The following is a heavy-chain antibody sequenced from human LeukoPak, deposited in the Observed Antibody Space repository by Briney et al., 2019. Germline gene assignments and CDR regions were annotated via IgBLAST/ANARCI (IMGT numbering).Heavy chain of an antibody. CDR2: IRSSGTTI. V-gene: IGHV3-48*01. CDR1: GFTFSSNS. D-gene: IGHD3-22*01. J-gene: IGHJ4*02. Sequence: GGCLRLSCAASGFTFSSNSMNWVRQAPGKGLEWISYIRSSGTTIYYADSVKGRFTISRDTAKNSLYLQMNSLRAEDTAVYYCARVWGEFFYDSRRIDYWGQGTLVTVSS. CDR3: ARVWGEFFYDSRRIDY.